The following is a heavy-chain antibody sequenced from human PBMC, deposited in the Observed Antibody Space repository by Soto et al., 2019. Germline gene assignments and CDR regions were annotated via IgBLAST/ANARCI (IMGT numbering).Heavy chain of an antibody. J-gene: IGHJ5*02. V-gene: IGHV4-39*02. Sequence: SETLSLTCTVSGGSIRSSTYYWGWIRQLPWKWLEWIWSISYCGTTYYNPSLKSRFTISVNTSKNQFSLNLSSLTAADTAVYFCARDSNINWFYNWGLGTLVTVSS. CDR3: ARDSNINWFYN. D-gene: IGHD4-4*01. CDR1: GGSIRSSTYY. CDR2: ISYCGTT.